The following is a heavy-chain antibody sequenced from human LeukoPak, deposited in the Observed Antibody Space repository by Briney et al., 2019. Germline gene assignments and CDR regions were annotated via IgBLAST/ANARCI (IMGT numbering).Heavy chain of an antibody. CDR1: GFTVSDNY. CDR2: FYAGGST. CDR3: ARERTTNGYILAY. V-gene: IGHV3-53*01. J-gene: IGHJ4*02. Sequence: GGSLRLSCAVSGFTVSDNYISWVRQAPGKGLEWVSIFYAGGSTYYADSVKGRFTTSRDSSKNTLFLQMNSLRAEDTAIYYCARERTTNGYILAYWGQGTLVTVSS. D-gene: IGHD2-8*01.